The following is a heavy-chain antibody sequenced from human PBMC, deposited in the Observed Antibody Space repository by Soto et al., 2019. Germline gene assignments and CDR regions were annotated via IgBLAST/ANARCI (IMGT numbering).Heavy chain of an antibody. D-gene: IGHD3-9*01. Sequence: RLSCAASGFTFSSYSMNWVRQAPGKGLEWVSSISSSSSYIYYADSVKGRFTISRDNAKNSLYLQMNSLRAEDTAVYYCAREGDYDILTGYYKGAYYYGMDVWGQGTTVTVSS. CDR2: ISSSSSYI. CDR3: AREGDYDILTGYYKGAYYYGMDV. J-gene: IGHJ6*02. CDR1: GFTFSSYS. V-gene: IGHV3-21*01.